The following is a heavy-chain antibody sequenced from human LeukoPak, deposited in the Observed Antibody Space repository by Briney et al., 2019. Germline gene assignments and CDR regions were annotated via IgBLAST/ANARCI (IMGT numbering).Heavy chain of an antibody. Sequence: SETLSLTCTVSGGSISSYYWSWIRQPPGKGPEWLGDISHSGSTNYSPSLKSRVTISVDKSKNEFSLSLTSVTAADTAVYYCARDRVVAGTDWFFDLWGRGTLVTVSS. J-gene: IGHJ2*01. CDR3: ARDRVVAGTDWFFDL. V-gene: IGHV4-59*12. CDR1: GGSISSYY. CDR2: ISHSGST. D-gene: IGHD2-15*01.